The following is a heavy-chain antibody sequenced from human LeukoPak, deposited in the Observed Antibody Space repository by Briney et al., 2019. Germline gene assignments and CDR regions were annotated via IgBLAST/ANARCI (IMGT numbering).Heavy chain of an antibody. D-gene: IGHD6-19*01. CDR1: GFTFSSYA. J-gene: IGHJ4*02. V-gene: IGHV3-23*01. CDR2: ISGSGGST. CDR3: ARVSLISSGWYTLDY. Sequence: GGSLRLSCAASGFTFSSYAMSWVRQAPGKGLEWVSAISGSGGSTYYADSVKGRFTISRDNSKNTLYLQMNSLRAEDTAVYYCARVSLISSGWYTLDYWGQGTLVTVSS.